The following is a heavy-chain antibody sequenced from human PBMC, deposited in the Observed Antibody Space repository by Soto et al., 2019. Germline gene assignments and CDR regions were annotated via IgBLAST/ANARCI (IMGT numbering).Heavy chain of an antibody. Sequence: ESGGGVVQPGRSLRLSCAASGFTFSSYGMHWVRQAPGKGLEWVAVIWYDGSNKYYADSVKGRFTISRDNSKNTLYLQMNSLRAEDTAVYYCARDCIAVAGTLLGWFDPWGQGTLVTVSS. V-gene: IGHV3-33*01. D-gene: IGHD6-19*01. CDR1: GFTFSSYG. CDR3: ARDCIAVAGTLLGWFDP. J-gene: IGHJ5*02. CDR2: IWYDGSNK.